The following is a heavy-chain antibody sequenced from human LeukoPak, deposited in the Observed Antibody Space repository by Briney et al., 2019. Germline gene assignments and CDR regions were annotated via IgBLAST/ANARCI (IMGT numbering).Heavy chain of an antibody. Sequence: VASVKVSCKASGYTFTSYGISWVRQAPGQGREWMGWISAYNGNTNYAQKLQGRVTMTTDTSTSTAYMELRSLRSDDAAVYYCARVSYYYDSSGYSHFDYWGQGTLVTVSS. CDR1: GYTFTSYG. J-gene: IGHJ4*02. CDR2: ISAYNGNT. D-gene: IGHD3-22*01. V-gene: IGHV1-18*01. CDR3: ARVSYYYDSSGYSHFDY.